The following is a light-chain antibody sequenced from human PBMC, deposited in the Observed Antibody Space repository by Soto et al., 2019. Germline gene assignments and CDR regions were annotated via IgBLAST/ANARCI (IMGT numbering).Light chain of an antibody. CDR1: QSVSSY. Sequence: EIVMTQSPATLSVSLGERATLSCRASQSVSSYLAWYQQEPGQAPRLLIYGASSRATGIPDRFSGSGSGTDFTLTISRLEPEDFTVYYCQQYGSSPITFGQGTRREIK. J-gene: IGKJ5*01. CDR2: GAS. CDR3: QQYGSSPIT. V-gene: IGKV3-20*01.